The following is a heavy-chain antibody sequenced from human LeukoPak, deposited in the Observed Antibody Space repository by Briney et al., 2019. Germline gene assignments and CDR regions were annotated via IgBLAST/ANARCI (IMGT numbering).Heavy chain of an antibody. D-gene: IGHD1-26*01. Sequence: GGSLRLSCAASGFIFSDHYMDWVRQAPGKGLEWIGRTRNEANIYTTKYAASVKGRFTISRDDSKNSLYLQMNSLKTEDTAVYYCASPVGATTVRAFDIWGQGTMVTVSS. J-gene: IGHJ3*02. CDR1: GFIFSDHY. CDR2: TRNEANIYTT. CDR3: ASPVGATTVRAFDI. V-gene: IGHV3-72*01.